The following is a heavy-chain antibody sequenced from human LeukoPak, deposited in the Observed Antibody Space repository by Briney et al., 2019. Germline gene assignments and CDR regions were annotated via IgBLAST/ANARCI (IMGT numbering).Heavy chain of an antibody. J-gene: IGHJ3*02. V-gene: IGHV4-34*01. CDR3: ARRSPITYSSSWYRMSSAFDI. Sequence: PSETLSLTCAVYGGSFSGYYWSWIRQPPGKGLEWIGEINHSGSTNYNPSLKSRVTISVDTSKNQFSLKLSSVTAADTAVYYCARRSPITYSSSWYRMSSAFDIWGQGTMVTVSS. CDR2: INHSGST. CDR1: GGSFSGYY. D-gene: IGHD6-13*01.